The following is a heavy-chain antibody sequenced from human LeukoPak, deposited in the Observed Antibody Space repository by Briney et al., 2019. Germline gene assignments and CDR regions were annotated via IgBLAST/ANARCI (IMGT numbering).Heavy chain of an antibody. CDR2: ISYDGSNK. CDR3: TRDAVVNWFDP. Sequence: GGSLRLSCAASGFTFSSYGMHWVRQAPGKGLEWVAVISYDGSNKYYADSVKGRFTISRDNSKNTVYLQMNSLRAEDTAFYYCTRDAVVNWFDPWGQGTLVTVSS. V-gene: IGHV3-30*03. D-gene: IGHD3-22*01. CDR1: GFTFSSYG. J-gene: IGHJ5*02.